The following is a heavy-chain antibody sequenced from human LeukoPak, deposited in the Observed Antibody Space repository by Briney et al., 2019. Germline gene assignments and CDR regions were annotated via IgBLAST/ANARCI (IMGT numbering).Heavy chain of an antibody. D-gene: IGHD2-15*01. Sequence: SETLSLTCTGSGGSISSYYWSWIRQPPGKGLEWIGYIYYTARNHYSPSLKSRVIISVDTSKNQFSLKLSSVTAADTAVYYCARLDELLAFDYWGQGTLVTVSS. V-gene: IGHV4-59*08. CDR3: ARLDELLAFDY. J-gene: IGHJ4*02. CDR1: GGSISSYY. CDR2: IYYTARN.